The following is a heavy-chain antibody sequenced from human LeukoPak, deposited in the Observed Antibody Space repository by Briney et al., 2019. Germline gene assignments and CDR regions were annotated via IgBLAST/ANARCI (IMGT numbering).Heavy chain of an antibody. CDR1: GYSFTSYW. CDR2: IYPGDSDT. V-gene: IGHV5-51*01. J-gene: IGHJ4*02. Sequence: GESLKISCKASGYSFTSYWIGWVRQMPGKGLEWMGFIYPGDSDTRYSPSFQGQVTISADKSISTAYRQWSSLKASDTAMYYCARPIGSGWYLFDYWGQGTLATVSS. CDR3: ARPIGSGWYLFDY. D-gene: IGHD6-19*01.